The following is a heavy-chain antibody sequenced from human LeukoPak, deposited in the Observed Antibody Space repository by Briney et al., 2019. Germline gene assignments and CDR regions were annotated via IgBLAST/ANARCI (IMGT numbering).Heavy chain of an antibody. V-gene: IGHV1-46*01. CDR1: GYTFTSYY. D-gene: IGHD6-19*01. CDR2: INPSGGST. Sequence: VASVKVSCTASGYTFTSYYMHWVRQAPGQGLEWMGIINPSGGSTSYAQKFQGRVTITADKSTSTAYMELSSLRSEDTAVYYCARVRERMVVAGGNYYYYYGMDVWGQGTTVTVSS. CDR3: ARVRERMVVAGGNYYYYYGMDV. J-gene: IGHJ6*02.